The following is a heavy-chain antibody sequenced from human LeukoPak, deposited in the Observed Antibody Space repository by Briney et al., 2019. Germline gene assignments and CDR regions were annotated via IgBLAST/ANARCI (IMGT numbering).Heavy chain of an antibody. CDR3: AKGSVAAQVYYFDY. D-gene: IGHD6-19*01. V-gene: IGHV3-9*01. J-gene: IGHJ4*02. CDR1: GFTFYDYA. CDR2: ISWNSGSI. Sequence: GRSLRLSCAASGFTFYDYAMHWVRQPPGKGLEWVSGISWNSGSIGYADSVKGRFTISRDNAKNSLYLQMNSLRAEDTALYYCAKGSVAAQVYYFDYWGQGTLVTVSS.